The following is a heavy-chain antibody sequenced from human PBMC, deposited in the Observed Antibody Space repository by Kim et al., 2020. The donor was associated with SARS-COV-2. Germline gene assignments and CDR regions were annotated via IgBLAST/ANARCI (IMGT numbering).Heavy chain of an antibody. J-gene: IGHJ3*02. V-gene: IGHV4-39*07. CDR3: ARGTYYYDSSGYYDRVDI. Sequence: KGRVTHSVDTSKNQFSLKLSSVTAADTAVYYCARGTYYYDSSGYYDRVDIWGQGTMVTVSS. D-gene: IGHD3-22*01.